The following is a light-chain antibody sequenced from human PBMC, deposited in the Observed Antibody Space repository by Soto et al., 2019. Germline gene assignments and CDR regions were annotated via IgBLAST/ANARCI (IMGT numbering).Light chain of an antibody. Sequence: DIQMTQSPSTLSASVGDRVTITCRASQSISSWLAWYQQKAGKAPRLLIYEASSLESGVPSRFSSSGSGTEFTINISRLQPDDFATYYCQQYNSYSMYTFGQGTRLEIK. CDR2: EAS. V-gene: IGKV1-5*01. CDR1: QSISSW. CDR3: QQYNSYSMYT. J-gene: IGKJ5*01.